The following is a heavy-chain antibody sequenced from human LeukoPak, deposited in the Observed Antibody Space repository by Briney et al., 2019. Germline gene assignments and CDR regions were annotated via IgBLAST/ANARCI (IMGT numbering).Heavy chain of an antibody. D-gene: IGHD6-13*01. Sequence: PGGSLSLSFAASGFTFSSYGEHCVRPAPGKGLVWVSFIRYDGSNKYYADSVKGRFTISRDNSKNTLYLQMNSLRAEDTAVYYCAKDRIAAAGRLDYWGQGTLVTVSS. CDR1: GFTFSSYG. V-gene: IGHV3-30*02. CDR2: IRYDGSNK. CDR3: AKDRIAAAGRLDY. J-gene: IGHJ4*02.